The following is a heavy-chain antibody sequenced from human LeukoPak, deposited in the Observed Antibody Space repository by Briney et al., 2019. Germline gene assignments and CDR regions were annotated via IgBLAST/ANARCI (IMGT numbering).Heavy chain of an antibody. J-gene: IGHJ4*02. Sequence: ASVKVSCKASGYTFTSYGISWVRHAPAQGLEWMGSISPYTGNTKNAERLQDIVIMTTDTSTRTAYMELRSLRSDDTAVFYCARDQYDSVWGSYRPYFDYWGQGTLVTVSS. V-gene: IGHV1-18*04. D-gene: IGHD3-16*02. CDR3: ARDQYDSVWGSYRPYFDY. CDR1: GYTFTSYG. CDR2: ISPYTGNT.